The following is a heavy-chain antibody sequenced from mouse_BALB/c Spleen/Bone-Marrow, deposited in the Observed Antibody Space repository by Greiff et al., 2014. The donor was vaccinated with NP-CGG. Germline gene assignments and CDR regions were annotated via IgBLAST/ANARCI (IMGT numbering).Heavy chain of an antibody. CDR3: ARWWDLAY. Sequence: VQLQQSGPELVKPGASVKISCKASGYSFTGYYMHWVKQSHVKSLEWIGRINPYNGATSYNQNFKDKASLTVDKSSSTAYMEPHRLTSEDSAVYYCARWWDLAYWGQGTLVTASA. V-gene: IGHV1-31*01. CDR2: INPYNGAT. CDR1: GYSFTGYY. J-gene: IGHJ3*01. D-gene: IGHD1-1*02.